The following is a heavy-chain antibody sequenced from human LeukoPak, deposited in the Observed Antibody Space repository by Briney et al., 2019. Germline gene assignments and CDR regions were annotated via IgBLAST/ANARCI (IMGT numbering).Heavy chain of an antibody. V-gene: IGHV3-30*03. J-gene: IGHJ4*02. CDR3: ARDPTSAWPDYFDS. Sequence: PERSLRLSCAASGFTFSSYGMHWVRQAPGRGLEWGSVISYDGSNKYYADSVKGRFTISRDNSKNILFLQMDSLRSDDTAVYYCARDPTSAWPDYFDSWGQGTQVTVSS. CDR2: ISYDGSNK. D-gene: IGHD1/OR15-1a*01. CDR1: GFTFSSYG.